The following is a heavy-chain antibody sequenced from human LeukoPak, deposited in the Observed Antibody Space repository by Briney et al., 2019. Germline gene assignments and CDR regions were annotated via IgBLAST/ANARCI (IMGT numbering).Heavy chain of an antibody. Sequence: ASVKVSCKASGYTFNDYHMHWVRQAPGQGLEWMGRINPNIGDTNYAQKFQGRVTMTRHTSINTAYMELSGLRSDETAVYYCARGFYADHNYFAPWGQGTLVTVFS. V-gene: IGHV1-2*06. CDR2: INPNIGDT. D-gene: IGHD4-17*01. CDR1: GYTFNDYH. CDR3: ARGFYADHNYFAP. J-gene: IGHJ5*02.